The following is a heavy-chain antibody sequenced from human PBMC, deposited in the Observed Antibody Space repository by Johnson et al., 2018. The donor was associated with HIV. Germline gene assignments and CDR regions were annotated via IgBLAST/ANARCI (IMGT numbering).Heavy chain of an antibody. Sequence: VQLVESGGGVVQPGRSLRLSCAASGFTFSSYAMPWVRQAPGKGLEWVAVISYDGSNQYYADSVKGRSTISRANSKNTLYLQMNSLRAEDTAVYYCARDREEYSSGWYFAFDIWGQGTMVTVSS. V-gene: IGHV3-30-3*01. CDR2: ISYDGSNQ. J-gene: IGHJ3*02. D-gene: IGHD6-19*01. CDR3: ARDREEYSSGWYFAFDI. CDR1: GFTFSSYA.